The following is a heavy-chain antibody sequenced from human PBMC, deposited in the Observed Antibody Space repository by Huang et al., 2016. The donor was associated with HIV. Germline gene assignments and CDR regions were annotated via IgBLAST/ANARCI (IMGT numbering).Heavy chain of an antibody. CDR1: GGSFTNYY. J-gene: IGHJ2*01. D-gene: IGHD3-9*01. Sequence: QQQLQQWGAGLLKPSETLSLTCAVYGGSFTNYYWGWIRQPPGKGLEWNGEINNGGGAQYSPALKSRVTISLDTSKNQVSLKLTSVSAADTAVYYCVRGPRYVSADWYARLRNYWFFDLWGRGSLVSVSS. CDR2: INNGGGA. CDR3: VRGPRYVSADWYARLRNYWFFDL. V-gene: IGHV4-34*01.